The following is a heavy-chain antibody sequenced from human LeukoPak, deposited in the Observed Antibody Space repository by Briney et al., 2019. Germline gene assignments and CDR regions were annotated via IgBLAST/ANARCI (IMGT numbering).Heavy chain of an antibody. CDR1: GDSISSYY. Sequence: SETLSLTCSVPGDSISSYYWSWIRQPPGKGLEWIGYIHYSGSTKYNPSLKSRVTISADTSKKQISLKLSSVTAADTAVYYCARSGIYGDYGIYFDYWGQGTLVTVSS. J-gene: IGHJ4*02. CDR3: ARSGIYGDYGIYFDY. CDR2: IHYSGST. V-gene: IGHV4-59*01. D-gene: IGHD4-17*01.